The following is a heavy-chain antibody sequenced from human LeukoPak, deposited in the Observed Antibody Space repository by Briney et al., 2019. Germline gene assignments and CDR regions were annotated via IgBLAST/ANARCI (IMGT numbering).Heavy chain of an antibody. J-gene: IGHJ6*03. V-gene: IGHV3-20*04. Sequence: PGGSLRLSCAASGFTFDDYGMSWVRQAPGKGLEWVSGINWNGGSTGYADSVKGRFTISRDNAKNSLYLQMNSLRAEDAALYYCAREKMDIVATIRRSSDFNYYYYMDVWGKGTTVTVSS. CDR2: INWNGGST. D-gene: IGHD5-12*01. CDR3: AREKMDIVATIRRSSDFNYYYYMDV. CDR1: GFTFDDYG.